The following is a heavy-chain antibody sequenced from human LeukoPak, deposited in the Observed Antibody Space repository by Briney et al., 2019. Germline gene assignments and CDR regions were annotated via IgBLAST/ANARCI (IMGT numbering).Heavy chain of an antibody. Sequence: MPSETLSLTCTVSGGSISSSSYYWGWIRQPPGKGLEWIGSIYYSGSTYYNPSLKSRVTISVDTSKNQFSLKLSSVTAADTAVYYCARHDLRFRALDPWGQGTLVTVSS. V-gene: IGHV4-39*01. CDR2: IYYSGST. CDR1: GGSISSSSYY. CDR3: ARHDLRFRALDP. J-gene: IGHJ5*02. D-gene: IGHD3-3*01.